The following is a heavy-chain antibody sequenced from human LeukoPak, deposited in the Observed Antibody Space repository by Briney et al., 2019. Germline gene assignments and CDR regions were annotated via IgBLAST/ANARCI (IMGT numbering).Heavy chain of an antibody. CDR1: GFTFSDYA. CDR3: SRAHSTGWLGINDY. Sequence: GRSLRLSCTASGFTFSDYAVTWVRQAPGKGLEWVGFIRSKAHGGTADYATSVKGRFTISRDDSKTIAYLQMDSLKTVDTAVYYCSRAHSTGWLGINDYWGQGALVTVSS. CDR2: IRSKAHGGTA. D-gene: IGHD6-19*01. J-gene: IGHJ4*02. V-gene: IGHV3-49*04.